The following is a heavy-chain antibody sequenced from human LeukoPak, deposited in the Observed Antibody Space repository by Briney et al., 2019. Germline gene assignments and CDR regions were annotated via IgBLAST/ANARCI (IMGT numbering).Heavy chain of an antibody. V-gene: IGHV4-39*01. D-gene: IGHD3-22*01. Sequence: SETLSLTCTVSGGSLSSNNYYWGWIRQPPGRGLEWIGSISYGGSTYYNPSLKSRVTISVHTSKNQFSLKLSSVTAADTAVYFCARIQYYFDSSGYYPYFDYWGQGTLVTVSS. J-gene: IGHJ4*02. CDR2: ISYGGST. CDR3: ARIQYYFDSSGYYPYFDY. CDR1: GGSLSSNNYY.